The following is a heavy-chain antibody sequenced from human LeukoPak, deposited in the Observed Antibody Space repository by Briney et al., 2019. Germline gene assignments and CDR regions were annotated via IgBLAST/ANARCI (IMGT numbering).Heavy chain of an antibody. CDR2: ISYDGSSK. V-gene: IGHV3-30*03. CDR3: AREPMKRYSGYDWGPRDDY. CDR1: GFTFSSYG. J-gene: IGHJ4*02. Sequence: PGGSLRLSCAASGFTFSSYGIHWVRQAPGKGLEWVAVISYDGSSKDYADSVKGRFTISRDNSKNTLYLQMNSLRAEDTAVYYCAREPMKRYSGYDWGPRDDYWGQGTLVTVSS. D-gene: IGHD5-12*01.